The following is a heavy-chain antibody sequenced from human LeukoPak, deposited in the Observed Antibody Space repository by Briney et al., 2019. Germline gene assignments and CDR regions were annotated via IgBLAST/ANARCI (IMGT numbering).Heavy chain of an antibody. CDR3: AKGIGGTLFDY. CDR1: GFTFGSHA. V-gene: IGHV3-23*01. CDR2: ISGSADGT. Sequence: GGSLRLSCAASGFTFGSHAMSWVRQAPGKGLEWVSTISGSADGTHYRDSVKGRFTISRDNSKNTLFLQMNSLRAADTAVYYCAKGIGGTLFDYWGQGTLVTVSS. D-gene: IGHD4-23*01. J-gene: IGHJ4*02.